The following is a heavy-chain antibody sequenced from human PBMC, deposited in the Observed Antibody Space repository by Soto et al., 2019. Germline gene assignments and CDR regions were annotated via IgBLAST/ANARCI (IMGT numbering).Heavy chain of an antibody. CDR3: ARWGSSGWYENYFDY. V-gene: IGHV1-3*01. CDR2: INAGNGNT. CDR1: GYTFTSYA. Sequence: QVQLVQSGAEVKKPGASVKVSCKASGYTFTSYAMHWVRQAPGQRLEWMGWINAGNGNTKYSQKFQGRVTITRDTSASTAYMEPSSLRSEDTAVYYCARWGSSGWYENYFDYWGQGTLVTVSS. D-gene: IGHD6-19*01. J-gene: IGHJ4*02.